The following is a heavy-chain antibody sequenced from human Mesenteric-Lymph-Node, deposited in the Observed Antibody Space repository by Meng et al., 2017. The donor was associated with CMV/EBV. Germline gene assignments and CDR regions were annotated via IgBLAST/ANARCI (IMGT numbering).Heavy chain of an antibody. V-gene: IGHV3-23*01. CDR3: ARSPYDWNPGGGYCFDY. Sequence: GESLKISCAASGFTFSTYAMSWVRQAPGKGLEWVSGIGGSGGSTFYADSVKGRFTISRDNSRNTLYLQMNSLKVEDTAVYYCARSPYDWNPGGGYCFDYWGQGTLVTVSS. J-gene: IGHJ4*02. CDR1: GFTFSTYA. D-gene: IGHD1-20*01. CDR2: IGGSGGST.